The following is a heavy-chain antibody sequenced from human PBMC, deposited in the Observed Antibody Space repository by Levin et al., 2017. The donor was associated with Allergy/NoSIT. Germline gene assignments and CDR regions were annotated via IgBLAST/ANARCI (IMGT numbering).Heavy chain of an antibody. CDR3: AGSKLIFREVDY. CDR1: GGSISSGSYY. J-gene: IGHJ4*02. D-gene: IGHD3-9*01. V-gene: IGHV4-61*02. CDR2: IYTSGST. Sequence: PSETLSLTCTVSGGSISSGSYYWSWIRQPAGKGLEWIGRIYTSGSTNYNPSLKSRVTISVDTSKNQFSLKLSSVTAADTAVYYCAGSKLIFREVDYWGQGTLVTVSS.